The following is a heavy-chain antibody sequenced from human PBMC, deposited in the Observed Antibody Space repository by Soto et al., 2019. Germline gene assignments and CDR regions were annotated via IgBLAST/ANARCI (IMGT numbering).Heavy chain of an antibody. CDR3: ARASIVVVVASGGGFDY. D-gene: IGHD2-15*01. Sequence: GASVKVSCKASGYTFTGYYMHWVRQAPGQGLEWMGWINPNSGGTNYAQKFQGRVTMTRDTSISTAYMELSRLRSDDTAVYHCARASIVVVVASGGGFDYWGQGTLVTVSS. CDR2: INPNSGGT. V-gene: IGHV1-2*02. J-gene: IGHJ4*02. CDR1: GYTFTGYY.